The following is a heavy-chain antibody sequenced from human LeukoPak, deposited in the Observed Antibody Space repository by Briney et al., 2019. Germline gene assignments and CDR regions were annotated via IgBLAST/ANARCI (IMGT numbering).Heavy chain of an antibody. CDR3: ARLRDGSIDY. CDR1: GYNFTSYW. Sequence: GESLKISCKGFGYNFTSYWISWVRQMPGKGLEWMGRVDPSDSYINYSPPFQGHVTISAGKSITTAYLQWSSLRASDTAMYYCARLRDGSIDYWGQGTLVTVSS. CDR2: VDPSDSYI. J-gene: IGHJ4*02. V-gene: IGHV5-10-1*01.